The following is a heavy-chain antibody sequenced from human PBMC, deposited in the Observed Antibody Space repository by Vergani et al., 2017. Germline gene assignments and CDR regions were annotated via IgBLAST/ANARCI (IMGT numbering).Heavy chain of an antibody. D-gene: IGHD6-19*01. CDR3: ARAKRGRLAVGATDS. Sequence: QVPLVQSGAEVKKPGDSVTLSCTTSGYTFVNHPITWVRQAPGQGLEWMGWISPTTGNPTYARAFTGRFVFSLDTSISTAYLQIGSLKAEDTAVYFCARAKRGRLAVGATDSWGQGTLLTVSS. J-gene: IGHJ4*02. V-gene: IGHV7-4-1*01. CDR1: GYTFVNHP. CDR2: ISPTTGNP.